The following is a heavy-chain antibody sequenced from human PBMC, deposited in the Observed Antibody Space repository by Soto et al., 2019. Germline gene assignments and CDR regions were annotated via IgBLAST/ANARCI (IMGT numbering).Heavy chain of an antibody. CDR2: ISYDGSNK. CDR1: GFTFSSYA. V-gene: IGHV3-30-3*01. J-gene: IGHJ6*02. Sequence: LRLSCAASGFTFSSYAMHWVRQAPGKGLEWVAVISYDGSNKYYADSVKGRFTISRDNSKNTLYLQMNSLRAEDTAVYYCAREGCSSTSCYSSYYYYCMDVWGQGTTVTVSS. D-gene: IGHD2-2*01. CDR3: AREGCSSTSCYSSYYYYCMDV.